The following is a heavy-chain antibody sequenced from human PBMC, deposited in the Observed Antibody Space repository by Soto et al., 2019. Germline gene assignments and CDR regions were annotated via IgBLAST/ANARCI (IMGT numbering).Heavy chain of an antibody. J-gene: IGHJ4*02. CDR2: LSKDGANE. Sequence: GSLRLSCPASGFTLSNYAMNWVRQAPGKGLEWVSTLSKDGANEHYADSVKGRFTISRDGSKNTLYLQMNSLRAEDTAMYYCAKDPSTGSADYWGQGPQVTVSS. CDR1: GFTLSNYA. D-gene: IGHD3-9*01. V-gene: IGHV3-23*01. CDR3: AKDPSTGSADY.